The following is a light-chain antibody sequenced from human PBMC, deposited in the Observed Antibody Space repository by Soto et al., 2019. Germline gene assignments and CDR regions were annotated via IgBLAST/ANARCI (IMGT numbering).Light chain of an antibody. V-gene: IGKV1-39*01. CDR3: QQGYSTWIT. J-gene: IGKJ5*01. CDR1: QTISTY. CDR2: DVS. Sequence: DIQMTQTPSSLSASVGDRVTISCLASQTISTYLHWYQHKPGRARRLLISDVSTLQSGVPGRFRGSGSETEFTLTITYLQPEDFATDYCQQGYSTWITFGQGTRLEIK.